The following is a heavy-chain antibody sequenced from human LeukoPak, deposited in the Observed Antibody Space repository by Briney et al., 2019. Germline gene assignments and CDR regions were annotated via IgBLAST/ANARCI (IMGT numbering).Heavy chain of an antibody. Sequence: PGGSLRLSCAASGFTFDDYAMSWVRQAPGKGLGWVSGINWNGDNTGSADSVKGRLTISRDNAKNSLYLEMNSLRAEDTALYYCAATYSGNWEFDYWGQGTLVTVSS. J-gene: IGHJ4*02. CDR1: GFTFDDYA. CDR2: INWNGDNT. V-gene: IGHV3-20*04. CDR3: AATYSGNWEFDY. D-gene: IGHD1-26*01.